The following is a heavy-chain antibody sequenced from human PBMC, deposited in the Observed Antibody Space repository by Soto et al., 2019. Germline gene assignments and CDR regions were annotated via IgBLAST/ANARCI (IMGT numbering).Heavy chain of an antibody. CDR1: GFIYSSCA. CDR2: VSHDGSLK. V-gene: IGHV3-30*18. CDR3: AKGGRQWLVTSDFNY. J-gene: IGHJ4*02. Sequence: PGGSLRLSCSASGFIYSSCAMHWVRQVPGKGLEWVAVVSHDGSLKPYADSVKGRFTISRDSSKNTLSLEMTSLRAEDTAVYYCAKGGRQWLVTSDFNYWGQGALVTVSS. D-gene: IGHD6-19*01.